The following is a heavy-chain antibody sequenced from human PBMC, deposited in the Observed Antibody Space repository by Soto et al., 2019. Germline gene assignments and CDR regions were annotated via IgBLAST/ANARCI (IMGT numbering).Heavy chain of an antibody. J-gene: IGHJ5*01. CDR3: ARDEQSWFYF. D-gene: IGHD6-13*01. CDR1: GGSISSYY. Sequence: SETLSLTCTVSGGSISSYYWSWIRQPPGKGLEWIGYIYYSGGTNYNPSLKSRVTISVDTSKNQFSLKLSSVTAADTAVYYCARDEQSWFYFWGQGTLVPVSS. CDR2: IYYSGGT. V-gene: IGHV4-59*01.